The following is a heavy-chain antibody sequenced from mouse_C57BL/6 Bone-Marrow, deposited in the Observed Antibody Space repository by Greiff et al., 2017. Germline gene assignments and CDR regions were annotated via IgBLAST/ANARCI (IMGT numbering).Heavy chain of an antibody. J-gene: IGHJ2*01. CDR3: AREDYYGSSSDY. D-gene: IGHD1-1*01. Sequence: QVQLQHPGAELVKPGASVKMSCKASGYTFTSYWITWVKQRPGQGLEWIGDIYPGSGSTNYNEKFKSKATLTVDTSSSTAYMQLSSLTSEDSAVYYCAREDYYGSSSDYWGQGTTLTVSS. V-gene: IGHV1-55*01. CDR1: GYTFTSYW. CDR2: IYPGSGST.